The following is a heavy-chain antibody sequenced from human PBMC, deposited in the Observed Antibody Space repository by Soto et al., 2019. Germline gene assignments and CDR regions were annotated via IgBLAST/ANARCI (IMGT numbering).Heavy chain of an antibody. CDR1: GFTFSRYA. D-gene: IGHD6-13*01. Sequence: GGSLRLSCAASGFTFSRYAMSWVRQAPGKGLEWVSAISGSGGSTYYADSVKGRFTISRDNSKNTLYLQMNSLRAEDTAVYYCAKDLSSYSSSWYYYYYYYGMDVWGQGTTVTVSS. CDR2: ISGSGGST. V-gene: IGHV3-23*01. CDR3: AKDLSSYSSSWYYYYYYYGMDV. J-gene: IGHJ6*02.